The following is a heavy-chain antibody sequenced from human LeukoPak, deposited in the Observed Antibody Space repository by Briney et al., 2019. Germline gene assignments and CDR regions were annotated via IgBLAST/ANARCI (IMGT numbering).Heavy chain of an antibody. CDR3: ARVPVGATSPQDY. J-gene: IGHJ4*02. D-gene: IGHD1-26*01. Sequence: GGSLRLSCAASGFTFGDYAMHWVRQAPGKGLEWVANIKQDGSEKYYVDSVKGRFTISRDNAKNSLYLQMNSLRAEDTAVYYCARVPVGATSPQDYWGQGTLVTVSS. CDR1: GFTFGDYA. V-gene: IGHV3-7*01. CDR2: IKQDGSEK.